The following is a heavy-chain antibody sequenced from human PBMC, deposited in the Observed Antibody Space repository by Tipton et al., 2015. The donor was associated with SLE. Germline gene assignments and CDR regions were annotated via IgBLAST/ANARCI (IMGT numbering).Heavy chain of an antibody. Sequence: GSLRLSCAVSGGFFVSSNYMSWVRQAPGKGLGWISVLFSDGRTFYAESMKGRFTISRDNSKNTLILQMDSLRVDDTAVYYCASLYRGWGQGTLVTVSS. CDR3: ASLYRG. CDR1: GGFFVSSNY. J-gene: IGHJ4*02. D-gene: IGHD5-12*01. V-gene: IGHV3-53*01. CDR2: LFSDGRT.